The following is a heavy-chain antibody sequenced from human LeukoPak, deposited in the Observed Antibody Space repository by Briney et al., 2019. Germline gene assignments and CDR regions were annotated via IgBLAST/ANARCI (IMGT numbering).Heavy chain of an antibody. D-gene: IGHD6-19*01. CDR1: GYTFTGYY. J-gene: IGHJ4*02. CDR3: ARGPFIAVAGPSYDY. Sequence: ASVKVSCKASGYTFTGYYMHWVRQAPGQGLEWMGRINPNSGGTNYAQKFQGRVTMTRDTSISTAYMELSSLRSEDTAVYYCARGPFIAVAGPSYDYWGQGTLVTVSS. V-gene: IGHV1-2*06. CDR2: INPNSGGT.